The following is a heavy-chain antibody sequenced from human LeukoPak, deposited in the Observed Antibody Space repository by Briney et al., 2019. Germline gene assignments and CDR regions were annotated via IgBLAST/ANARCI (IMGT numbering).Heavy chain of an antibody. J-gene: IGHJ3*02. CDR3: VRGGYEDAFDI. D-gene: IGHD3-3*01. CDR1: GFTFNSYS. Sequence: GGSLRLSCAASGFTFNSYSMNWVRQAPGKGLEWVSSISSASSYMYYADSVRGRFTISRDNAKNSLYLQMNSLKAEDTAVYYCVRGGYEDAFDIWGQGTRVTVSS. V-gene: IGHV3-21*01. CDR2: ISSASSYM.